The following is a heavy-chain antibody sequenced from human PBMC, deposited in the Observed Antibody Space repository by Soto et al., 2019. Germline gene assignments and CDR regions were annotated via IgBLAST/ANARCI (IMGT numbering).Heavy chain of an antibody. CDR1: GFTFTNYA. J-gene: IGHJ1*01. D-gene: IGHD3-22*01. Sequence: GGSLRLSCAASGFTFTNYAMSWVRQAPGNGLEWVSLITSGGSTYYADSVKGRFTISRDNSKNTLYLQVNSLRAEDAALFYCARADSSDYYYPYWGQGTRVTVSS. V-gene: IGHV3-23*01. CDR2: ITSGGST. CDR3: ARADSSDYYYPY.